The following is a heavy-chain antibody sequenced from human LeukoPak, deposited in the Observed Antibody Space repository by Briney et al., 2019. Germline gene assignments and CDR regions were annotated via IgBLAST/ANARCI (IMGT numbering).Heavy chain of an antibody. CDR3: ARSGWYGWAKYNWFDP. Sequence: ASVKVSCKASGYTFTSYGISWVRQAPGQGLEWMGWISAYNGNTNYAQEVQGRVTMTTDTSTSTAYMELRSLRPDDTAVYYCARSGWYGWAKYNWFDPWGQGTLVTVSS. D-gene: IGHD6-19*01. V-gene: IGHV1-18*01. CDR2: ISAYNGNT. CDR1: GYTFTSYG. J-gene: IGHJ5*02.